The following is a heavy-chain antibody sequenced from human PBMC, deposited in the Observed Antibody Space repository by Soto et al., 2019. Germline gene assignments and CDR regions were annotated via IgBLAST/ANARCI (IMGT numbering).Heavy chain of an antibody. CDR1: NDNISSIN. CDR3: ARGHKDIVATITFDY. Sequence: SETQSLTCAVSNDNISSINWYSWIRQPPGKGLEWIGYIYYSGSTNYNPSLKSRVTISVDTSKNQFSLKLSSVTAADTAVYYCARGHKDIVATITFDYWGQGTLVTVSS. D-gene: IGHD5-12*01. J-gene: IGHJ4*02. V-gene: IGHV4-59*01. CDR2: IYYSGST.